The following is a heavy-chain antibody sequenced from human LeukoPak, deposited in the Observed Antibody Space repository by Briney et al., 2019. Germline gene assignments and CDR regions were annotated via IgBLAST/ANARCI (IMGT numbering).Heavy chain of an antibody. V-gene: IGHV3-7*01. Sequence: GGSLRLSCAASGFTFSNYWMTWVRQAPGKGLEWVANIGQDGGEKYYVDSVKGRFTISRDNTKDSLDLQMNSLRVDDTAVYYCVRDRGYSTFDYWGQGTLAIVSS. D-gene: IGHD4-23*01. CDR2: IGQDGGEK. CDR1: GFTFSNYW. J-gene: IGHJ4*02. CDR3: VRDRGYSTFDY.